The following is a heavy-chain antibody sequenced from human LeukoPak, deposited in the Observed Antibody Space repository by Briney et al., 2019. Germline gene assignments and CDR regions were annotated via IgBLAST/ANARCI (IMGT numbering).Heavy chain of an antibody. CDR2: IIPVSGTA. V-gene: IGHV1-69*13. Sequence: ASVKVSCKASGGIFSSYAFSWVRQAPGQGLEWMGGIIPVSGTANYAQKFQGRVTITADESTSTAYMELSSLRSEDTAVYYCATAAGLGVPYYFDYWGQGTLATVSS. CDR1: GGIFSSYA. J-gene: IGHJ4*02. D-gene: IGHD3/OR15-3a*01. CDR3: ATAAGLGVPYYFDY.